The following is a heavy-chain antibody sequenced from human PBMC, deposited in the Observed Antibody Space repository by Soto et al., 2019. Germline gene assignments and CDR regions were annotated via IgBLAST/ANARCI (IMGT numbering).Heavy chain of an antibody. J-gene: IGHJ1*01. CDR1: GFTFSSYE. Sequence: GGSLRLSCAASGFTFSSYEMNWVRQAPGKGLEWVSYISSSGSTIYYADSVKGRFTISRDNAKNSLYLQMNSLRAEDTAVYYCARARIAAAGTFEYFQHWGQGTLVTVSS. CDR2: ISSSGSTI. V-gene: IGHV3-48*03. D-gene: IGHD6-13*01. CDR3: ARARIAAAGTFEYFQH.